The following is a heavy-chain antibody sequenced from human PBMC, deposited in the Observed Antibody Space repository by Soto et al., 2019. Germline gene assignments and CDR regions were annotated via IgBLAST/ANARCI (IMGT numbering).Heavy chain of an antibody. CDR2: ISYDGSNK. D-gene: IGHD2-2*03. CDR1: GFTFSSYG. Sequence: PGGSLRLSCAASGFTFSSYGMHWVRQAPGKGLEWVAVISYDGSNKYYADSVMGRFTISRDNSKNTLYLQMNSLRAEDTAVYYCAKDLDIVVVPAARPYYYYGMDVWGQGTTVTVSS. J-gene: IGHJ6*02. V-gene: IGHV3-30*18. CDR3: AKDLDIVVVPAARPYYYYGMDV.